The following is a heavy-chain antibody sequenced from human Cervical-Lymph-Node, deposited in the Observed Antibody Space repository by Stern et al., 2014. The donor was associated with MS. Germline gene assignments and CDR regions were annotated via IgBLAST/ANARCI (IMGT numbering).Heavy chain of an antibody. J-gene: IGHJ4*02. CDR2: VSYDGTHK. CDR1: GLTFSSYG. Sequence: VQLVESAGAVVQPGRSLRLSCEASGLTFSSYGMHWVRQAPGKGLEWVTVVSYDGTHKYFAASVKGRFTISRDNSKNTLHLQMNSVTPDDTAIYYCARDYEDTSMLFDHWGQGTLVTVSS. D-gene: IGHD2-8*01. CDR3: ARDYEDTSMLFDH. V-gene: IGHV3-30*03.